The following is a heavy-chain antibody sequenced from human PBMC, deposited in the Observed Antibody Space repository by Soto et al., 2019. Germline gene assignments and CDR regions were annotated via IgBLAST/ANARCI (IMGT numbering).Heavy chain of an antibody. CDR2: INAGNGNT. V-gene: IGHV1-3*01. CDR1: GYTFTSYA. Sequence: ASVKVSCKASGYTFTSYAMHWVRQAPGQRLEWMGWINAGNGNTKYSQKFQGRVTITRDTSASTAYMELSSLRSEDTAVYYCARAPRPSPHDAFDIWGQGTMVTVSS. CDR3: ARAPRPSPHDAFDI. J-gene: IGHJ3*02.